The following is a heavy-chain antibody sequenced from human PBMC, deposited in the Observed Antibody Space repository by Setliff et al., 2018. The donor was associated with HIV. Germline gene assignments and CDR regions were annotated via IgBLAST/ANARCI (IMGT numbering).Heavy chain of an antibody. CDR3: ARDRRGYYYGSGSCYMDV. Sequence: PSETLSLTCTVSGDSISSYYWSWIQRPPGKGLEWIGYIYTSGITDYNPPLKSRVTISGDTSKNQFSLKLSSVTAADTAVYYCARDRRGYYYGSGSCYMDVWGTGTTVTVSS. J-gene: IGHJ6*03. D-gene: IGHD3-10*01. V-gene: IGHV4-4*08. CDR1: GDSISSYY. CDR2: IYTSGIT.